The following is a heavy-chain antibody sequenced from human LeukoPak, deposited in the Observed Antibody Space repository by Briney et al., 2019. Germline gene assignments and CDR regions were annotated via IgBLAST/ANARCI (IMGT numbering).Heavy chain of an antibody. J-gene: IGHJ4*02. CDR1: GGSFSGYS. CDR2: MSHSGYP. V-gene: IGHV4-34*01. Sequence: PSETLSLTCAVYGGSFSGYSWTWIRQPPGKGLEWIGEMSHSGYPNYNPSLKSRVAISVDTSKNQFSLNLTSVTAADTAVYYCAREPGSSGSYLGYFDYWGQGTLVTVSS. D-gene: IGHD6-19*01. CDR3: AREPGSSGSYLGYFDY.